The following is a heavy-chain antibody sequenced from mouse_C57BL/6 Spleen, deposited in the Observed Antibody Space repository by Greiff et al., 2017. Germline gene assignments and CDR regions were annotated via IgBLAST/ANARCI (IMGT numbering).Heavy chain of an antibody. J-gene: IGHJ2*01. CDR3: TRGYYGSRGNFDY. D-gene: IGHD1-1*01. V-gene: IGHV1-15*01. CDR2: IDPETGGT. Sequence: VQLQESGAELVRPGASVTLSCKASGYTFTDYEMHWVKQTPVHGLEWIGAIDPETGGTAYNQKFKGKAILTADKSSSTAYMELRSLTSEDSAVYYCTRGYYGSRGNFDYWGQGTTRTVSS. CDR1: GYTFTDYE.